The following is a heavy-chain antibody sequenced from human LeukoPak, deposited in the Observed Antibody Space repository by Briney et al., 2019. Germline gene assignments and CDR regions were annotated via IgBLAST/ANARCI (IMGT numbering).Heavy chain of an antibody. J-gene: IGHJ4*02. V-gene: IGHV3-7*03. CDR1: GFTFSSYG. D-gene: IGHD3-3*01. CDR2: IKQDGSEK. Sequence: GGTLRLSCAASGFTFSSYGMSWVRQAPGKGLEWVANIKQDGSEKYYVDSVKGRFTISRDNAKNSLYLQMNSLRAEDTALYYCATGGITIFGVVTYPNDWGQGTLVTVSS. CDR3: ATGGITIFGVVTYPND.